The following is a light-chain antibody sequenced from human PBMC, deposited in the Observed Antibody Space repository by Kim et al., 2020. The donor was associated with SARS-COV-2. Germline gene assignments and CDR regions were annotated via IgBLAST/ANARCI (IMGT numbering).Light chain of an antibody. J-gene: IGLJ1*01. CDR3: CSYAGSYTFGV. CDR1: SSDVGGYNY. V-gene: IGLV2-11*01. CDR2: DVS. Sequence: QSVTNSCTGTSSDVGGYNYVSWYQQHPGKAPNLMIYDVSKRPSGVPDRFSGAKSGNTASLTISGLQAEDEADYYCCSYAGSYTFGVFGTGTKVTVL.